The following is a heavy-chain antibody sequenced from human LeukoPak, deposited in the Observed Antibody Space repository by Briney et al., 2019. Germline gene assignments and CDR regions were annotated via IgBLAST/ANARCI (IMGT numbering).Heavy chain of an antibody. Sequence: GSLRLSCAASGFTFSSYGMSWVRQAPGKGLEWVSAISGSGGSTYYADSVKGRFTISRDNSKNTLYLQMNSLRAEDTAVYYCAKQVRGYHGVYYYYYMDVWGKGTTVTISS. CDR2: ISGSGGST. CDR3: AKQVRGYHGVYYYYYMDV. V-gene: IGHV3-23*01. D-gene: IGHD3-22*01. CDR1: GFTFSSYG. J-gene: IGHJ6*03.